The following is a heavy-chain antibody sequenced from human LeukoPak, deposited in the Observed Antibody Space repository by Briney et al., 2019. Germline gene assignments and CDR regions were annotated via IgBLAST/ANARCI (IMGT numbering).Heavy chain of an antibody. V-gene: IGHV3-43*01. CDR1: GFTFDDYT. CDR3: AKDGGGEYYGMDV. J-gene: IGHJ6*02. D-gene: IGHD3-16*01. CDR2: ISWDGGST. Sequence: GGSLRLSCAASGFTFDDYTMHWVCQAPGKGLEWVSLISWDGGSTYYADSVKGRFTISRDNSKNSLYLQMNSLRTEDTALYYCAKDGGGEYYGMDVWGQGTTVTVSS.